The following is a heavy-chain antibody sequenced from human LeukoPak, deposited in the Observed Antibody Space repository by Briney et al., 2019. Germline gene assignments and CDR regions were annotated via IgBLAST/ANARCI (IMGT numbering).Heavy chain of an antibody. Sequence: ASVKVSCKASGYTFTSYGISWVRQAPGQGLEWMGWISAYNGKTNYAQKLQGRVTMTTDTSTSTAYMELRSLRSDDTAVYYCARDRKLNYGGNPESAFDIRGQGTMVTVSS. CDR1: GYTFTSYG. V-gene: IGHV1-18*01. J-gene: IGHJ3*02. D-gene: IGHD4-23*01. CDR3: ARDRKLNYGGNPESAFDI. CDR2: ISAYNGKT.